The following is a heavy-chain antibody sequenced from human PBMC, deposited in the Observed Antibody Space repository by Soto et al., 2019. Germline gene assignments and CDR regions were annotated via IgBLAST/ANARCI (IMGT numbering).Heavy chain of an antibody. D-gene: IGHD3-3*01. CDR2: ISGSGGST. Sequence: GGSLRLSCAASGFTFSSYAMRRVRQAPGKGLEWVSAISGSGGSTYYADSVKGRFTISRDNSKNTLYLQMNSLRAEDTAVYYCAKARAQYYDFWSGYPVDYWGQGTLVTVSS. CDR3: AKARAQYYDFWSGYPVDY. J-gene: IGHJ4*02. CDR1: GFTFSSYA. V-gene: IGHV3-23*01.